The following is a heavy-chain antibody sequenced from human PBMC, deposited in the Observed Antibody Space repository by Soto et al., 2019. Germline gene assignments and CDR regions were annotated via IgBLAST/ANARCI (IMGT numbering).Heavy chain of an antibody. Sequence: ASVKVSCKASGYTFTGYYMHWVRQAPGQGLEWMGRINPNSGGTNYAQKFQGRVTMTRDTSISTAYMELSRLRSDDTAVYYCASGLPGIAAAATGWFDPWGQGTLVTVSS. CDR2: INPNSGGT. CDR3: ASGLPGIAAAATGWFDP. CDR1: GYTFTGYY. J-gene: IGHJ5*02. V-gene: IGHV1-2*06. D-gene: IGHD6-13*01.